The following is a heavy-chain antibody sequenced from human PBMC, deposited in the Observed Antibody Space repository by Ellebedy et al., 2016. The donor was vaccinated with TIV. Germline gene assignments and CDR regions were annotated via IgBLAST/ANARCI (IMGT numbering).Heavy chain of an antibody. V-gene: IGHV3-33*01. CDR3: ARDRPHYYDSSPFDY. CDR1: GFTFSSYG. CDR2: IWYDGSNK. D-gene: IGHD3-22*01. J-gene: IGHJ4*02. Sequence: PGGSLRLSCAASGFTFSSYGMHWVRQAPGKGLEWVAVIWYDGSNKYYADSVKGRFTISRDNSKNTLYLQMNSLRAEDTAVYYCARDRPHYYDSSPFDYWGQGTLVTVSS.